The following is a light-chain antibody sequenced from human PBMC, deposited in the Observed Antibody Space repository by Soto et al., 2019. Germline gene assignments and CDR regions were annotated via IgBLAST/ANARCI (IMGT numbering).Light chain of an antibody. V-gene: IGLV2-14*01. CDR1: SSDVGGYNY. Sequence: SALTQPASVSGSPGQSITISCTGTSSDVGGYNYVSWYQQHPGKAPKLMIYDVSNRPSGVSNRFSGSKSGNTASLTISGLQAEDEADYYCSSYTSSSFIVFGTWTKLTVL. CDR2: DVS. CDR3: SSYTSSSFIV. J-gene: IGLJ1*01.